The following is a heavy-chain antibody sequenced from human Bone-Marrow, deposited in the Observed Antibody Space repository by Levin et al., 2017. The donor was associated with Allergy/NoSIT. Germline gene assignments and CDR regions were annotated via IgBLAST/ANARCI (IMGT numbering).Heavy chain of an antibody. CDR3: SLQYLDY. V-gene: IGHV3-15*07. D-gene: IGHD5-24*01. CDR2: IKSKTDGGAT. J-gene: IGHJ4*02. Sequence: SCAASGFTFSNTWMNWVRQAPGKGLEWVGRIKSKTDGGATDYAAPVKGRFSISRDDSRNTLYLEMNSLRTEDTAVYYCSLQYLDYWGQGTLVSVSS. CDR1: GFTFSNTW.